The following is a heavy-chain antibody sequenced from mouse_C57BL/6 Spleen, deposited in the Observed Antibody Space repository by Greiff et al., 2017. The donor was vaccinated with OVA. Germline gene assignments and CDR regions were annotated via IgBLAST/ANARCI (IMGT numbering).Heavy chain of an antibody. Sequence: EVQLQQSGPELVKPGASVKISCKASGYTFTDYYMNWVKQSHGKSLEWIGDINPNNGGTSYNQKFKGKATLTVDKSSSTAYMELRSLTSEDSAVYYCARTLRTGTGAMDYWGQGTSVTVSS. CDR2: INPNNGGT. D-gene: IGHD4-1*01. J-gene: IGHJ4*01. CDR3: ARTLRTGTGAMDY. V-gene: IGHV1-26*01. CDR1: GYTFTDYY.